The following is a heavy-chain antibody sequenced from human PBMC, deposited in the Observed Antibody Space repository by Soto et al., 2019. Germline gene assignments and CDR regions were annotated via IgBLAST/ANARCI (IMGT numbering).Heavy chain of an antibody. CDR3: AKDNTIFGVVITPDAFDI. CDR2: ISGSGGST. CDR1: GFTFSSYA. J-gene: IGHJ3*02. D-gene: IGHD3-3*01. V-gene: IGHV3-23*01. Sequence: PGGSLRLSCAASGFTFSSYAMSWVRQAPGKGLEWVSAISGSGGSTYYADSVKGRFTISRDNSKNTLYLQMNSLRAEDTAVYYCAKDNTIFGVVITPDAFDIWGQGTMVTVSS.